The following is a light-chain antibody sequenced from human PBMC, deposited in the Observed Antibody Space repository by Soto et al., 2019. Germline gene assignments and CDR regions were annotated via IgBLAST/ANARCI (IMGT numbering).Light chain of an antibody. CDR2: DAS. Sequence: DIQMTQSPSSLSASVGDRVTITCQASKDISNYLNWYQQKPGKAPKRLIYDASNLETGVPSRFSGSGSGTDFTFTISSLQPEDIATYYCQQYDNLPWTFGQGTKVEIK. CDR3: QQYDNLPWT. J-gene: IGKJ1*01. CDR1: KDISNY. V-gene: IGKV1-33*01.